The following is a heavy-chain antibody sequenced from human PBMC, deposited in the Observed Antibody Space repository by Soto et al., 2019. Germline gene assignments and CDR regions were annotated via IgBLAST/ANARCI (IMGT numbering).Heavy chain of an antibody. J-gene: IGHJ6*02. Sequence: SVKVSCKASGGTFSSYAISWVRQAPGQGLEWMGGIIPIFGTANYAQKYQGRVTITADESTSTAYMEMSSLRFEDTAVFYFARDGGGDVFWRTPPPYGMDVWGQGTTVTVPS. CDR3: ARDGGGDVFWRTPPPYGMDV. V-gene: IGHV1-69*13. CDR2: IIPIFGTA. CDR1: GGTFSSYA. D-gene: IGHD3-3*01.